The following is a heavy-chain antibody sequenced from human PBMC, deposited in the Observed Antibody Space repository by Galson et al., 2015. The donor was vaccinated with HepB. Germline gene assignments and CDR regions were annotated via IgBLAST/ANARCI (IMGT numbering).Heavy chain of an antibody. CDR2: ITTNTGDP. J-gene: IGHJ6*02. Sequence: SVKVSCKAFGYTVTRYSMNRVRQTPGQGLEWMGWITTNTGDPTYAQGFTGRFIFSLSTSVVTVYLQFSTLKAEDTDVYDCARSRILFDGMDVWGQGTTVTVSS. CDR1: GYTVTRYS. CDR3: ARSRILFDGMDV. V-gene: IGHV7-4-1*02. D-gene: IGHD2-15*01.